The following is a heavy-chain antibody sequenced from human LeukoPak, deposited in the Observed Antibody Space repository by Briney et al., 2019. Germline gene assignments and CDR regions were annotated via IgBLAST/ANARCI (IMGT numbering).Heavy chain of an antibody. D-gene: IGHD5-18*01. J-gene: IGHJ5*02. V-gene: IGHV1-46*01. CDR3: VRDGYNYGSNWFDP. CDR2: INPTGTDT. Sequence: ASVKVSCKASGYTFSTYYMYWVRQSPGQGLEWMGAINPTGTDTIYAQTFQGRVTMTRDLSTSTVYMELSSLRSEDTAVYYCVRDGYNYGSNWFDPWGQGTLVTVSS. CDR1: GYTFSTYY.